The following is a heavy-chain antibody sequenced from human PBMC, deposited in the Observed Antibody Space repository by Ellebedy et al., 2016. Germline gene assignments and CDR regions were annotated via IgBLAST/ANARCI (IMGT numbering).Heavy chain of an antibody. J-gene: IGHJ6*02. CDR2: INAGNGNT. CDR3: ARKNHYTYGMDI. D-gene: IGHD2-2*02. V-gene: IGHV1-3*01. Sequence: ASVKVSCKASGYTFHNYAVHWVRQAPGQRLEWMGWINAGNGNTKYSQKFQGRVTITRDTSASTAYMELSSLRPEDTAVYYCARKNHYTYGMDIWGQGTTVTVSS. CDR1: GYTFHNYA.